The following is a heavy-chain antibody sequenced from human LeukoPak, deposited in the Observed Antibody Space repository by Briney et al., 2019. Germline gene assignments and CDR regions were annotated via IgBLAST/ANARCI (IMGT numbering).Heavy chain of an antibody. J-gene: IGHJ4*02. CDR2: ISGSGGST. V-gene: IGHV3-23*01. CDR1: GFTFTSYA. CDR3: ATLEGYYYDSLSYFDY. D-gene: IGHD3-22*01. Sequence: GGSLRLSCAASGFTFTSYAMTWVRQAPGKGLEWVSAISGSGGSTYYADSVKGRFTISRDNSKNTLYLQMNSLRAEDTAVYYCATLEGYYYDSLSYFDYWGQGTLVTVSS.